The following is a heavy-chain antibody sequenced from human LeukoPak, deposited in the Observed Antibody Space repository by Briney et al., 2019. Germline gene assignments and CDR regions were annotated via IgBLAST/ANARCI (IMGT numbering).Heavy chain of an antibody. D-gene: IGHD3-22*01. CDR3: AKDIGYYYDSSGYYYGAFDI. CDR2: ISGDGGST. V-gene: IGHV3-43*02. J-gene: IGHJ3*02. Sequence: GGSLRLSCAASRFTFDDYAMHWVRQAPGKGLEWVSLISGDGGSTYYADSVKGRFTISRDNSKNSLYLQMNSLRTEDTALYYCAKDIGYYYDSSGYYYGAFDIWGQGTMVTVSS. CDR1: RFTFDDYA.